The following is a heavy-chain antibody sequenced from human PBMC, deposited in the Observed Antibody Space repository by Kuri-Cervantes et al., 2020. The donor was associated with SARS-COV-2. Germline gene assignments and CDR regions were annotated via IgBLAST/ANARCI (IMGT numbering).Heavy chain of an antibody. V-gene: IGHV3-48*04. CDR2: ISSSSSTI. Sequence: GESLKISCAASGFTFSSYSMNWVRQAPGKGLEWVSYISSSSSTIYYADSVRGRFTISRDNAKNSLYLQMNSLRAEDTALYYCAKSVGSTSLYNWFDPWGQGTLVTVSS. J-gene: IGHJ5*02. CDR3: AKSVGSTSLYNWFDP. D-gene: IGHD2-2*01. CDR1: GFTFSSYS.